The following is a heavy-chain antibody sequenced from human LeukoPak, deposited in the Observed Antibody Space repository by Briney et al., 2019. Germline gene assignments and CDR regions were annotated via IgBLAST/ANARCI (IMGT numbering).Heavy chain of an antibody. J-gene: IGHJ4*02. CDR3: VRGGPMVRGAMGY. V-gene: IGHV3-30-3*01. CDR1: GFTFSSYA. D-gene: IGHD3-10*01. CDR2: ISDDGSNK. Sequence: PGRSLRLSCAASGFTFSSYAMHWVRQAPGKGLEWVAVISDDGSNKFYVDSVKGRFTISRDNSKNTLYLQMNSLRAEDTAMYYCVRGGPMVRGAMGYWGQGTLVTVSS.